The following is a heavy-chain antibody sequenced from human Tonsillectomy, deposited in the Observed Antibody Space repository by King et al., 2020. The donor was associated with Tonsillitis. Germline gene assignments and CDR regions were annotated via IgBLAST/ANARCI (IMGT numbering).Heavy chain of an antibody. CDR2: IIPMFGTT. V-gene: IGHV1-69*01. CDR3: SILHDYYMDV. CDR1: GDTFSNYV. J-gene: IGHJ6*03. Sequence: LVQSGAEVKKPGSSVKVPCKASGDTFSNYVIIWVRQAPGQGFEWMGQIIPMFGTTTYAQQFKGRVTITADESTSTAYMELSSLRSEDTAVYYCSILHDYYMDVWGQGTTVIVSS.